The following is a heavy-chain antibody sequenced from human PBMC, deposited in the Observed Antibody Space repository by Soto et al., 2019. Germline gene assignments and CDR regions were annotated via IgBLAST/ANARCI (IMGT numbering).Heavy chain of an antibody. V-gene: IGHV1-24*01. J-gene: IGHJ3*02. CDR3: ATGKWELLNDAFDI. Sequence: ASVKVSCKVSGYTLTELSMHWVRQAPGKGLEWMGGFDPEDGETIYAQKFQGRVTMTEDTSTDTAYMELSSLRSGDTAVYYCATGKWELLNDAFDIWGQGTMVTVSS. CDR2: FDPEDGET. CDR1: GYTLTELS. D-gene: IGHD1-26*01.